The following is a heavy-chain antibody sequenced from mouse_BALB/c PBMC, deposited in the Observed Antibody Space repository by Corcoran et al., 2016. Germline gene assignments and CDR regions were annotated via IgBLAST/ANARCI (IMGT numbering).Heavy chain of an antibody. Sequence: EVQLQQSGAELVKPGASVKLSCTASGFNIKETYMRWVKQRPEQGLEWIGRIDPANGNTKYDPKFQGKATITADTSSNTAYLQFSSLTSEDTAVYYCARRGYGYDGFAYWGQGTLVTVSA. D-gene: IGHD2-2*01. V-gene: IGHV14-3*02. CDR3: ARRGYGYDGFAY. J-gene: IGHJ3*01. CDR1: GFNIKETY. CDR2: IDPANGNT.